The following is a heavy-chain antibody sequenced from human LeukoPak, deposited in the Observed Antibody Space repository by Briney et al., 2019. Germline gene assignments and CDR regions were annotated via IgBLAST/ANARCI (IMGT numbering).Heavy chain of an antibody. CDR2: ISSSGSTI. D-gene: IGHD3-10*01. Sequence: GGSLRLSCAASGFTFSDYYMSWIRQAPGKGLEWVSYISSSGSTIYYADSVKGRFTISRDNAKNSLYLQMNSLRAEDTAVYYCARDHRYGSGSYYFDYWGQGILVTVSS. V-gene: IGHV3-11*04. J-gene: IGHJ4*02. CDR3: ARDHRYGSGSYYFDY. CDR1: GFTFSDYY.